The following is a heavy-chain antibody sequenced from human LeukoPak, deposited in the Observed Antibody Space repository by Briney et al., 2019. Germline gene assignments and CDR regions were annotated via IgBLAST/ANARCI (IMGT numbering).Heavy chain of an antibody. CDR2: IRYDGSNK. CDR3: AKVLGSGWFGPDY. D-gene: IGHD6-19*01. V-gene: IGHV3-30*02. CDR1: GFTFSSYG. Sequence: PGGSLRLSCAASGFTFSSYGMHWVRQAPGKGLEWVAFIRYDGSNKYYADSVKGRFPISRDNSKNTLYLQMNSLRAEDTAVYYCAKVLGSGWFGPDYWGQGTLVTVSS. J-gene: IGHJ4*02.